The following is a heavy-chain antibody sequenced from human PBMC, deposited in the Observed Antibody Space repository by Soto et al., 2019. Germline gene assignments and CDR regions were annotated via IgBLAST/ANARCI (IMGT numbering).Heavy chain of an antibody. CDR3: ARDTAGTFDN. D-gene: IGHD5-18*01. CDR2: ISAYHGNT. V-gene: IGHV1-18*01. CDR1: GYIFTSSG. J-gene: IGHJ4*02. Sequence: QVQLVQSGAEVKKPGASVKVSCKASGYIFTSSGISWVRQAPGQGLEWMGWISAYHGNTNYAQKLQGRVTITTDIPTSTAYMALNSLRSDDTAVYYCARDTAGTFDNWGQGTLVTVSS.